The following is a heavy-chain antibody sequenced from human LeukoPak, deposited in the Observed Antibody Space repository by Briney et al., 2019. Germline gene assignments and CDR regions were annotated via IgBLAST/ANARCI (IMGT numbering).Heavy chain of an antibody. CDR2: ITWNTDRI. V-gene: IGHV3-9*03. D-gene: IGHD2-15*01. J-gene: IGHJ6*04. Sequence: PGGSLRLSCVASGSILNDYAMHWVRQIPGKGLEWVAAITWNTDRIGYADSVKGRFTISRDNAKNSLYLQMNSLRAEDMAFYYCGKDLTPGGMDVWGKGTTVTVSS. CDR1: GSILNDYA. CDR3: GKDLTPGGMDV.